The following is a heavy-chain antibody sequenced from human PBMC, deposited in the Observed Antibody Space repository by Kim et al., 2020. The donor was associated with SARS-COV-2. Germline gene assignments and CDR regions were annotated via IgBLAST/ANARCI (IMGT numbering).Heavy chain of an antibody. D-gene: IGHD1-26*01. Sequence: DPGKGRFTLYRANSTNTQYLQMNSLRDEDTAVYYCAKNPGAWEGEYSFDYWGQGTLVTVSS. CDR3: AKNPGAWEGEYSFDY. J-gene: IGHJ4*02. V-gene: IGHV3-33*06.